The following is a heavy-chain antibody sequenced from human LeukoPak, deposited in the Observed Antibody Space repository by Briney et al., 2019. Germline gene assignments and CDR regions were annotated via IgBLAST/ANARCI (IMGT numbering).Heavy chain of an antibody. D-gene: IGHD3-10*01. CDR3: ASEPYDSGSS. J-gene: IGHJ5*02. CDR2: IYTGGRT. CDR1: GLTFSNYA. V-gene: IGHV3-53*01. Sequence: PGGSLRLSCAASGLTFSNYAMSWVRQAPGKGLEWVSVIYTGGRTHYADSVKGRFTISRDNSNDKLYLQMNSLRVEDTAVYYCASEPYDSGSSWGQGTLVTVSS.